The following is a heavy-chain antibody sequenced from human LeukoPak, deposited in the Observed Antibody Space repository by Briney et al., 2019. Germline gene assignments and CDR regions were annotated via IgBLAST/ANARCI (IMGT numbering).Heavy chain of an antibody. Sequence: SQTLSLTCAISGDSVSSNSATWNWIRQSPSRGLEWLGRTYYRSKWKNDYAVSVKSRITFNPDTSKNQFSLQLNSVTPEGTAVYYCVRGRDTAVGSWGQGTLVTVSS. CDR1: GDSVSSNSAT. CDR3: VRGRDTAVGS. J-gene: IGHJ4*02. V-gene: IGHV6-1*01. D-gene: IGHD5-18*01. CDR2: TYYRSKWKN.